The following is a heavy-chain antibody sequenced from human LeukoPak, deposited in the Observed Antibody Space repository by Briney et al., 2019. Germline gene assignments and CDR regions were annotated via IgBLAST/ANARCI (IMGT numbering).Heavy chain of an antibody. CDR2: IYPGDSDT. D-gene: IGHD6-13*01. CDR1: GYSFTSYW. J-gene: IGHJ4*02. Sequence: GESLKISCKGSGYSFTSYWIGWVRQMPGKGLEWMGIIYPGDSDTRYSPSFQGQVTISADKSISTAYLQRSSLKASDTAMYYCARLATGYSSSWYVWNYFDYWGQGTLVTVSS. CDR3: ARLATGYSSSWYVWNYFDY. V-gene: IGHV5-51*01.